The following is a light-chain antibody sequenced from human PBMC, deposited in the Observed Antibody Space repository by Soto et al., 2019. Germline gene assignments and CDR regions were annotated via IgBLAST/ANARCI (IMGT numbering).Light chain of an antibody. CDR2: HVS. Sequence: QSVLTQPASVSGSPGQSIAISCTGTSSDVGAYNYVSWYQQHPGKAPKLMIYHVSNRPSGFSDRFSGSKSDNTASLTISGLKAEDEADYYCSSYTTSSTYVFGTGTKLTVL. CDR3: SSYTTSSTYV. CDR1: SSDVGAYNY. J-gene: IGLJ1*01. V-gene: IGLV2-14*03.